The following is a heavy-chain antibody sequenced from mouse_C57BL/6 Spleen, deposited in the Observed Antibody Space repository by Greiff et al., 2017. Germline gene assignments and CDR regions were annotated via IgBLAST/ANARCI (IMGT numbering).Heavy chain of an antibody. J-gene: IGHJ1*03. D-gene: IGHD1-1*01. CDR1: GFTFSSYA. Sequence: DVQLVESGGGLVKPGGSLKLSCAASGFTFSSYAMSWVRQTPEKRLEWVATISDGGSYTYYPDNVKGRFTISRDNAKNNLYLQMSHLKSEDTAMYYCARDLITTVVANWYFDVWGTGTTVTVSS. CDR2: ISDGGSYT. V-gene: IGHV5-4*01. CDR3: ARDLITTVVANWYFDV.